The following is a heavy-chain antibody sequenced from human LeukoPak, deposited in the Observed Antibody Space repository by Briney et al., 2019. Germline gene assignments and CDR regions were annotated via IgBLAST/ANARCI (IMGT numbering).Heavy chain of an antibody. CDR3: GSHSARRDFDL. J-gene: IGHJ2*01. D-gene: IGHD6-25*01. V-gene: IGHV4-59*08. Sequence: PSETLSLTCTVSGGFIRGSYWSWIRQPPGKGLEWIGYIYYSGSDNYNPSLKSRVTISVDTSKNQFSLRLTSVIAEDTAVYYCGSHSARRDFDLWGRGTLVTVSS. CDR1: GGFIRGSY. CDR2: IYYSGSD.